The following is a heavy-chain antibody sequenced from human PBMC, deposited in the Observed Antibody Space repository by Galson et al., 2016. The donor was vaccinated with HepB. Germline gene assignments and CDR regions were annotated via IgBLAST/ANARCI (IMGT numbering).Heavy chain of an antibody. J-gene: IGHJ3*02. CDR2: INPSSGST. V-gene: IGHV1-46*01. Sequence: SVKVSCKASGYTFTRNYMHWVRQAPGQGLEWMGIINPSSGSTTYAQKFQGRVTMTRDTSTSTVYMELSSLRSEDTAVYYCAREAVACIWSAFDIWGQGTMVTVSS. CDR3: AREAVACIWSAFDI. D-gene: IGHD6-19*01. CDR1: GYTFTRNY.